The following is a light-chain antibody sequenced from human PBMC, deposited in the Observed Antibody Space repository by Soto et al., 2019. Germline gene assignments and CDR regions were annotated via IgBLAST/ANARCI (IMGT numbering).Light chain of an antibody. CDR2: GAS. CDR3: QQYNNWPPWT. J-gene: IGKJ1*01. Sequence: EIVLTQSPATLSLSPGETATLSCRASQSVSTSLAWYQQKPGQAPRLLIYGASTRATGIPARFSGSGSGTDFTLTISSLQSEDFAVYYCQQYNNWPPWTFGQGTKVDIK. V-gene: IGKV3D-15*01. CDR1: QSVSTS.